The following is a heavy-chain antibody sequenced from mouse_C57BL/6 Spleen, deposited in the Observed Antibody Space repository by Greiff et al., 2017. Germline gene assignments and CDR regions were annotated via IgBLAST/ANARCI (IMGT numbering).Heavy chain of an antibody. V-gene: IGHV5-9*01. D-gene: IGHD1-1*01. Sequence: EVKVVESGGGLVKPGGSLKLSCAASGFTFSSYTMSWVRQTPEKRLEWVATISGGGGNTYYPDSVKGRFTISRDNAKNTLYLQMSSLRSEDTALYYCARHADYYGSSYDWCIDVWGTGTTVTVSS. CDR2: ISGGGGNT. CDR3: ARHADYYGSSYDWCIDV. J-gene: IGHJ1*03. CDR1: GFTFSSYT.